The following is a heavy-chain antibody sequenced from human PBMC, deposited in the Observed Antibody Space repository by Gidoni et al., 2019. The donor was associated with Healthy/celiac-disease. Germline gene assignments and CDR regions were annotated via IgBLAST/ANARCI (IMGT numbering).Heavy chain of an antibody. V-gene: IGHV4-34*01. Sequence: QVQLQQWGAVLLKPSETLSLTCAVYGGSFSGYYWSGIRQPPGKGLEWIGEINHSGRTNYNPSLKSRVTISVDTSKNQFSLKLSSVTAADTAVYDCARGVGGNYYGSGSYYHYWGQGTLVTVSS. CDR3: ARGVGGNYYGSGSYYHY. CDR2: INHSGRT. D-gene: IGHD3-10*01. J-gene: IGHJ4*02. CDR1: GGSFSGYY.